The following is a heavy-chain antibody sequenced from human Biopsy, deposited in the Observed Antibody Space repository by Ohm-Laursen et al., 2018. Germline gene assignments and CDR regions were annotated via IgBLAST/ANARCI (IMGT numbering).Heavy chain of an antibody. CDR2: INPSGSTT. Sequence: ASVKVSCTASGYSFTSYYMHWVRQAPGQGLEWMGMINPSGSTTSYPQIFQGRVTMTRDTSKSTVYMELSSLRSADTAVYFCARNTGWYGDLYYFDYWGQGSQVIVSS. V-gene: IGHV1-46*01. J-gene: IGHJ4*02. D-gene: IGHD6-19*01. CDR3: ARNTGWYGDLYYFDY. CDR1: GYSFTSYY.